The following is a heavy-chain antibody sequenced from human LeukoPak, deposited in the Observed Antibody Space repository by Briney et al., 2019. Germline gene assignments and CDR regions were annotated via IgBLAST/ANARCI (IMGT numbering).Heavy chain of an antibody. D-gene: IGHD5-18*01. CDR1: GFTFSSYE. CDR2: ISSSGSTI. V-gene: IGHV3-48*03. Sequence: GGSLRLSCAASGFTFSSYEMNWVRQAPGKGLEWVSYISSSGSTIFYADSVKGRFTFSRDNARDSLYLQMNSLRAEDTAVYYCARGPRYSYGCDYWGQGTLVTVSS. J-gene: IGHJ4*02. CDR3: ARGPRYSYGCDY.